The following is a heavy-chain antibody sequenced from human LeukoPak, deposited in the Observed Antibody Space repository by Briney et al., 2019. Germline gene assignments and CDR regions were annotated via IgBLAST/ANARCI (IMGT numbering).Heavy chain of an antibody. D-gene: IGHD2-2*01. J-gene: IGHJ6*02. V-gene: IGHV4-38-2*02. Sequence: PSQTLSLTCTVSGGSISSAYYWGWIRQPPGKGLEWIVSTHYSGSTYYNPSLKSRVTISVDTSKNQFSLKLSSVTAADTAVYYCARSGPAAMGYYYYTMDVWGQGTTVTVSS. CDR3: ARSGPAAMGYYYYTMDV. CDR2: THYSGST. CDR1: GGSISSAYY.